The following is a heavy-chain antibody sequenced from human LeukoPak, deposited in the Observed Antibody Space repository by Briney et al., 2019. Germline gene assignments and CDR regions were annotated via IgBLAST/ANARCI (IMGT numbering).Heavy chain of an antibody. CDR3: AGEGEMATIN. CDR1: GGSISSYY. V-gene: IGHV4-59*01. CDR2: IYYSGST. J-gene: IGHJ4*02. D-gene: IGHD5-24*01. Sequence: SETLSLTCTVSGGSISSYYWSWIRQPPGKGLEWIGYIYYSGSTNYNPSLKSRVTISVDTSKNQFSLKLSSVTAADTAVYYCAGEGEMATINWGQGTLVTVSS.